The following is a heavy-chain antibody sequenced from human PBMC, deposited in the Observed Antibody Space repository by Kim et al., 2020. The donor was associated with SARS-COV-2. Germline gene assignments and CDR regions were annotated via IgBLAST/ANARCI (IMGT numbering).Heavy chain of an antibody. V-gene: IGHV3-53*01. D-gene: IGHD5-12*01. Sequence: STSYADSVKGRFTISRDNSKNTLYLQMNSLRAEDTAVYYCARDGRGYGVYWGQGTLVTVSS. CDR2: ST. J-gene: IGHJ4*02. CDR3: ARDGRGYGVY.